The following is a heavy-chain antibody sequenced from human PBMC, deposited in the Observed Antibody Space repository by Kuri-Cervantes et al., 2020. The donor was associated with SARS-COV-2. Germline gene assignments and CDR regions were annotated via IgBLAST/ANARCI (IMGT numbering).Heavy chain of an antibody. J-gene: IGHJ4*02. D-gene: IGHD5-12*01. CDR3: ARDPDDSGYDQTASFDY. V-gene: IGHV3-15*01. Sequence: GESLKISCAAPGFTFSNAWMSGVRQAPGKGLEWVGRIKSKTDGGTTDYAAPVKGRFTISRDDSKNTLYLQMNSLRAEDTAVYYCARDPDDSGYDQTASFDYWGQGTLVTSPQ. CDR1: GFTFSNAW. CDR2: IKSKTDGGTT.